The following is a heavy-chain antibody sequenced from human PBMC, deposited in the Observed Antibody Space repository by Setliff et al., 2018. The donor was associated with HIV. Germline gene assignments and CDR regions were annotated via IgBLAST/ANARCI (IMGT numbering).Heavy chain of an antibody. Sequence: PSETLSLTCAVSGYSISSGYYWGWIRQPPGKGLEWIGSIYHSGSTYYNPSLKSRVTISVDTSKNQFSLKLSSVTAADTAVYYCARDHGSGSYYPYYWGQGTLVTVSS. CDR1: GYSISSGYY. J-gene: IGHJ4*02. D-gene: IGHD3-10*01. V-gene: IGHV4-38-2*02. CDR2: IYHSGST. CDR3: ARDHGSGSYYPYY.